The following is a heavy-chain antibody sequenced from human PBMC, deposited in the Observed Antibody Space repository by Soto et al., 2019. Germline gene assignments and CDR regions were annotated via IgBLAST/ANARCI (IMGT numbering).Heavy chain of an antibody. J-gene: IGHJ4*02. D-gene: IGHD1-26*01. V-gene: IGHV4-59*01. CDR1: GGSISSYY. CDR2: IYYSGST. Sequence: SETLSLTCTVSGGSISSYYWSWIRQPPGKGLEWIGYIYYSGSTNYNPSLKSRVTISVDTSKNQFSLKLSSVTAADTAVYYCARGNRDGLGAHFDYWGQGTLVTVSS. CDR3: ARGNRDGLGAHFDY.